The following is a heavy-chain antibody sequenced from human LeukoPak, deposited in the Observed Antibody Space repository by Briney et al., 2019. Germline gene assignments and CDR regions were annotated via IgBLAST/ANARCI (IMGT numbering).Heavy chain of an antibody. V-gene: IGHV3-7*01. CDR2: IKQDGSEK. J-gene: IGHJ6*03. CDR3: ASKSNSPYYYYYMDV. CDR1: GFTFSSYW. D-gene: IGHD2/OR15-2a*01. Sequence: SGGSLRLSCAASGFTFSSYWMSWVRQAPGKGLEWVANIKQDGSEKYYVDSVKGRFTISRDNAKNSLYLQMNSLRAKDTAVYYCASKSNSPYYYYYMDVWGKGTTVTVSS.